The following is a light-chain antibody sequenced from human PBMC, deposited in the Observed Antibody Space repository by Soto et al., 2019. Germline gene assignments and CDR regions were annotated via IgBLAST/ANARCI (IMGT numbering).Light chain of an antibody. CDR2: GAS. V-gene: IGKV3-20*01. J-gene: IGKJ4*01. Sequence: EIVLTQSPGTLSLSPGERATLSCRASQSVSNSLLAWYQQKPGQAPRLLIYGASNRATGIPDRFSGSGSGTGFTLTISGLEPEDFAVFYCQKYGSSPSTFGGGSKVDIK. CDR3: QKYGSSPST. CDR1: QSVSNSL.